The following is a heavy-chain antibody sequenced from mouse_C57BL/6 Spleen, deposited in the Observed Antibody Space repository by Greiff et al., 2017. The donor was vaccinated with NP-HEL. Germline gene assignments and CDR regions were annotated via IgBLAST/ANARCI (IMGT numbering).Heavy chain of an antibody. V-gene: IGHV1-69*01. J-gene: IGHJ1*03. CDR2: IDPSDSYT. CDR3: ARGGITTVVANDWYFDV. D-gene: IGHD1-1*01. CDR1: GYTFTSYW. Sequence: QVQLQQPGAELVMPGASVKLSCKASGYTFTSYWMHWVKQRPGQGLEWIGEIDPSDSYTNYNQKFKGKSTLTVDKSSSTAYMQLSSLTSEDSAVYYGARGGITTVVANDWYFDVWGTGTTVTVSS.